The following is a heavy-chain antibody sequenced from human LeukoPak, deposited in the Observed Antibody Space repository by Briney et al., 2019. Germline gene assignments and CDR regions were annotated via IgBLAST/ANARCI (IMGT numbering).Heavy chain of an antibody. Sequence: ASGKVSCKASGYTFTSYYMHWVRQAPGQGLEWMGIINPSGGSTSYAQKFQGRVTMTRDTSTSTVYMELSSLRSEDTAVYYCARGGGGDIVVVPAAMYAFDIWGQGTMVTVSS. CDR2: INPSGGST. J-gene: IGHJ3*02. CDR1: GYTFTSYY. CDR3: ARGGGGDIVVVPAAMYAFDI. D-gene: IGHD2-2*01. V-gene: IGHV1-46*01.